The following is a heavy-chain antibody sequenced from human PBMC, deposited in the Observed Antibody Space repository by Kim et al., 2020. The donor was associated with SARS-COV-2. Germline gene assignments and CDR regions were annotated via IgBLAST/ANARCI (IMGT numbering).Heavy chain of an antibody. CDR2: IWYDGSNK. Sequence: GGSLRLSCAASGFTFSSYGMHWVRQAPGKGLEWVAVIWYDGSNKYYADSVKGRFTISRDNSKNTLYLQMNSLRAEDTAVYYCARESFTMIPGYWGQGTLVTVSS. J-gene: IGHJ4*02. CDR1: GFTFSSYG. D-gene: IGHD3-22*01. V-gene: IGHV3-33*01. CDR3: ARESFTMIPGY.